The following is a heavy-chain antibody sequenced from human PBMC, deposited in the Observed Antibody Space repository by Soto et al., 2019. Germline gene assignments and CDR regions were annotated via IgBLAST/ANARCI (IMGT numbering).Heavy chain of an antibody. J-gene: IGHJ4*02. D-gene: IGHD2-15*01. CDR2: IAYDGINK. CDR1: GFTFSTYA. V-gene: IGHV3-30-3*01. CDR3: TRSCDGPSCSDY. Sequence: QVQLVESGGGVVQPGRSLSLSCAASGFTFSTYAMHWVRQAPGKGLEWVAVIAYDGINKYYADSVHGRFTISRDNSRNTVKLQLNSLRAEDTAGYYCTRSCDGPSCSDYWGQGTLVTVSS.